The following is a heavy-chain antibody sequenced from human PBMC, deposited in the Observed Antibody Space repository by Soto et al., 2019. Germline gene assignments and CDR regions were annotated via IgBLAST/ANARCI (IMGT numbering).Heavy chain of an antibody. V-gene: IGHV3-30*18. D-gene: IGHD2-15*01. CDR1: GFTFSSYG. J-gene: IGHJ3*02. CDR3: AKGTEDIVVVVAATPGDAFDI. Sequence: QVQLVESGGGVVQPGRSLRLSCAASGFTFSSYGMHWVRQAPGKGLAWVAVISDDGSNKYYADSVKGRFTISRDNSKNTLYLQMNSLRAEDTAVYYCAKGTEDIVVVVAATPGDAFDIWGQGTMVTVSS. CDR2: ISDDGSNK.